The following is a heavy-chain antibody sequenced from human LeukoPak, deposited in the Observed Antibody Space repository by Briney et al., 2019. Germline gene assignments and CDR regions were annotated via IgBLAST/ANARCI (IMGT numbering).Heavy chain of an antibody. D-gene: IGHD4-23*01. J-gene: IGHJ3*02. Sequence: PSETLSLACTVSGGSFSSYYWSWIRQPPGKGLEWIGYIYHSGSTNYNPSLKSRVTISVDTSKNQFSLQLSSVTAADTAVYYCASLPGYGGKSGAFDIWGQGTLVTVS. CDR2: IYHSGST. CDR3: ASLPGYGGKSGAFDI. CDR1: GGSFSSYY. V-gene: IGHV4-59*08.